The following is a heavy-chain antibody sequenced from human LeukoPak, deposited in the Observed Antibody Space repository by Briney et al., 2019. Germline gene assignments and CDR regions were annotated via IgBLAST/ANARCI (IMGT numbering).Heavy chain of an antibody. J-gene: IGHJ3*02. CDR2: IWYDGSNK. CDR1: GFTFSSYG. V-gene: IGHV3-33*01. CDR3: ARDDGSCGDHYYDSSEYPSDAFDI. Sequence: GGSLRLSCAASGFTFSSYGMHWVRQAPGKGLEWVAVIWYDGSNKYYADSVKGRLTISRDNSKNTLYLQMNSLRAEDTAVYYCARDDGSCGDHYYDSSEYPSDAFDIWGQGTMVTVSS. D-gene: IGHD3-22*01.